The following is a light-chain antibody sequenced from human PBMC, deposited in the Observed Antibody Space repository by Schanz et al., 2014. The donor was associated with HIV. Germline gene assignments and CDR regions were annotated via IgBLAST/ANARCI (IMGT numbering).Light chain of an antibody. CDR3: QQYGTSYT. J-gene: IGKJ2*01. Sequence: EIVMTQSPATLSVSLGERATLSCRASQSVSSSLAWYRQEPGQAPRLLIYAASRRPTGIPDRFSGSGSGTDFTLTISRVEPEDFAVYYCQQYGTSYTFGQGTKLEIK. CDR2: AAS. V-gene: IGKV3-20*01. CDR1: QSVSSS.